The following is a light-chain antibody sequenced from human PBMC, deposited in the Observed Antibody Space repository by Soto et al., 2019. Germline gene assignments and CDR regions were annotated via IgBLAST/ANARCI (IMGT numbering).Light chain of an antibody. Sequence: QPVLTQPPSASGTPGQRVTISCSGSSSTIGSNTVNWYQHLPGTAPKLLIYTDNQRPSGVPDRFSGSKSGTSASLAISGLQSEDEADYYCATWDDSLNGRVFGAVTKLTVL. CDR1: SSTIGSNT. CDR3: ATWDDSLNGRV. CDR2: TDN. V-gene: IGLV1-44*01. J-gene: IGLJ1*01.